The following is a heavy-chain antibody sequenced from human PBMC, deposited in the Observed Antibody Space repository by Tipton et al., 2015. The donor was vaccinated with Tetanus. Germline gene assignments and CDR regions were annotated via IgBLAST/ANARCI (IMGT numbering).Heavy chain of an antibody. CDR3: AKDPASRGWFDP. Sequence: SLRLSCAASGFTFSNYAMSWVRQAPGKGLEWVSGITGGNTYYADSVKGRFTISRDNSKNTVYLQMNSLRDEDTAVYYCAKDPASRGWFDPWGQGTLVSVSS. V-gene: IGHV3-23*01. CDR1: GFTFSNYA. CDR2: ITGGNT. J-gene: IGHJ5*02.